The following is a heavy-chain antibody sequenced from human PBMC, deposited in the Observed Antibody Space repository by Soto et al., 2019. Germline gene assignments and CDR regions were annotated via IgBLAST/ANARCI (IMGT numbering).Heavy chain of an antibody. D-gene: IGHD3-10*01. V-gene: IGHV3-9*01. CDR2: VNWNSDII. CDR3: GKEYFYGSGNLDYYFYGMDV. J-gene: IGHJ6*02. CDR1: GFTFDDYA. Sequence: EVQLVESGGGLVQPGGSLRLSCAASGFTFDDYAMHWVRQAPGKGLEWVSGVNWNSDIIAYADSVKGRFTISRDNAKNSLYLQMNSLRAEDTALYYCGKEYFYGSGNLDYYFYGMDVWGQGTTVTVS.